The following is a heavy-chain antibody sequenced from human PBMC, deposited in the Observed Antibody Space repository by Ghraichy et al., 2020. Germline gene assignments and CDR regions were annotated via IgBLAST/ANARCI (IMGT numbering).Heavy chain of an antibody. CDR3: AKLTSSGYYSFDPYYFDY. V-gene: IGHV3-23*01. D-gene: IGHD3-3*01. CDR1: GFTLSSYA. Sequence: GGSLRLSCAASGFTLSSYAMSWVRQAPGKGLEWVSATSGSGRSTYYADSVKGRFTISRDNSKNTLYLQMSSLRAEDTALYYCAKLTSSGYYSFDPYYFDYWGQGTLVTVSS. J-gene: IGHJ4*02. CDR2: TSGSGRST.